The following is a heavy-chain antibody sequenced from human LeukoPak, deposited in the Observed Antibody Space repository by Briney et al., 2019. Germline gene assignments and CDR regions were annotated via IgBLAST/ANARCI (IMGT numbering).Heavy chain of an antibody. V-gene: IGHV4-39*01. CDR2: IYYSGST. CDR1: GGSISSYY. CDR3: ARLPAVAGIFDY. D-gene: IGHD6-19*01. Sequence: SETLSLTSTVSGGSISSYYWSWIRQPPGKGLEWIGSIYYSGSTYYNPSLKSRVTISVDTSKNQFSLKLSSVTAADTAVYYCARLPAVAGIFDYWGQGTLVTVSS. J-gene: IGHJ4*02.